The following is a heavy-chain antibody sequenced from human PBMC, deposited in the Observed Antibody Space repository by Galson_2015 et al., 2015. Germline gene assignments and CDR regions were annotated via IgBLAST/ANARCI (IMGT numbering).Heavy chain of an antibody. Sequence: ETLSLTCTVSGSSISSYYWSRIRQPPGKGLEWIGYIYYSGSTNYNPSLKSRVTISVDTSKNQFSLKLSSVTAADTAVYYCARFLEWPTLDYWGQGTLVTVSS. J-gene: IGHJ4*02. D-gene: IGHD3-3*01. CDR3: ARFLEWPTLDY. CDR2: IYYSGST. CDR1: GSSISSYY. V-gene: IGHV4-59*01.